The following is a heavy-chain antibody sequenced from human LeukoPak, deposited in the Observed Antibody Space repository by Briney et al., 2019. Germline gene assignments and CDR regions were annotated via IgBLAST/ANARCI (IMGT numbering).Heavy chain of an antibody. CDR1: GVSFSGYY. CDR2: INHSGST. V-gene: IGHV4-34*01. D-gene: IGHD6-13*01. CDR3: ARATRYSSSWYWFDP. Sequence: PSETLSLTCAVYGVSFSGYYWSWIRQSPGQGLEWIGEINHSGSTYYNPSLKSRVTISVDTSKNQFSLKLSSVTAADTAVYYCARATRYSSSWYWFDPWGQGTLVTVSS. J-gene: IGHJ5*02.